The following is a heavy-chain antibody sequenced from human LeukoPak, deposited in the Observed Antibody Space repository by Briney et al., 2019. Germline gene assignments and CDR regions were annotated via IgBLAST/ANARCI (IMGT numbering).Heavy chain of an antibody. V-gene: IGHV1-24*01. CDR1: GYSLSDLS. J-gene: IGHJ5*02. CDR2: YEPEEGET. Sequence: GASVKVSCKVSGYSLSDLSIHWVRQTPGKGLEWMGGYEPEEGETIYAANFQGRVTMTEDPSTDTANMVLTNLRFDDTATYYCATHRPAGGSGPWGQGTLVTVSS. D-gene: IGHD3-10*01. CDR3: ATHRPAGGSGP.